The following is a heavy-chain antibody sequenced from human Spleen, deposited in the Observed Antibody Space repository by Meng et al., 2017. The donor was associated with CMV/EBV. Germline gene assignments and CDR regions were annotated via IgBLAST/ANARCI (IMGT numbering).Heavy chain of an antibody. CDR1: GFTFTAYI. J-gene: IGHJ4*02. CDR3: AKDLGQWELLTYY. V-gene: IGHV3-30*02. CDR2: IRIDGTYK. Sequence: GGSLRFSCAASGFTFTAYIIPWVRQAPGKGLEWVAFIRIDGTYKYYADSVKGRFTISRDNFKNTLYVQMNSLRAEDTAVYYCAKDLGQWELLTYYWGQGTLVTVSS. D-gene: IGHD1-26*01.